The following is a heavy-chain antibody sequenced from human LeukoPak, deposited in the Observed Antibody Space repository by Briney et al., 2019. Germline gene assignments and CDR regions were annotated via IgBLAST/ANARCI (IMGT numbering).Heavy chain of an antibody. D-gene: IGHD2-2*01. J-gene: IGHJ5*02. Sequence: GGSLRLSCAASGVTFSSYWMSWVRQAPGKGMEWVANIKQGGSEKYYLYSLTARFTISRDNPKNSLYLQMNTLRAEDTAVYYCARDCSSPSCAHRGTGLFDPWGQGTLVPVSS. CDR2: IKQGGSEK. V-gene: IGHV3-7*01. CDR3: ARDCSSPSCAHRGTGLFDP. CDR1: GVTFSSYW.